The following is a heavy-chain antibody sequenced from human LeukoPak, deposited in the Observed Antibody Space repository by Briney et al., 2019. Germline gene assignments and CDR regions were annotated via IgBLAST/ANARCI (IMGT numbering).Heavy chain of an antibody. Sequence: ASVKVSCKASGGTFSSYAISWVRQAPGQGLEWMGGIIPIFGTANYAQKFQGRVTITADESTSPAYMELSSLRSEDTAVYYCASYDSSGYYPYYFDYWGQGTLVTVSS. D-gene: IGHD3-22*01. CDR3: ASYDSSGYYPYYFDY. J-gene: IGHJ4*02. CDR1: GGTFSSYA. CDR2: IIPIFGTA. V-gene: IGHV1-69*13.